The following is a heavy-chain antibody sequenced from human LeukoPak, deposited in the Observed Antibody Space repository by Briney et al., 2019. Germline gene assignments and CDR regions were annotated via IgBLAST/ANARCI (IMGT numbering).Heavy chain of an antibody. CDR2: INPSDGST. V-gene: IGHV1-46*01. CDR1: GYTFTTYR. CDR3: ARDYFGSYLD. D-gene: IGHD1-26*01. Sequence: ASVKVSCTASGYTFTTYRLDWVRQAPGQGLEWMGFINPSDGSTYYAQEFQGRVTMARDTSTSTVYMELSGLRSEDTAVYYCARDYFGSYLDWGQGTLVTVSS. J-gene: IGHJ4*02.